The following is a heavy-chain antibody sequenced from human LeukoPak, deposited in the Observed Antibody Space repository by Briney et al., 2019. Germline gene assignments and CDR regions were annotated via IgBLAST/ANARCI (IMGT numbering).Heavy chain of an antibody. Sequence: PGGSLRLSCAASGFTFSSYSMNWVRQAPGKGLEWVSSISGSGGSTYYADSVKGRFTISRDSSKNTLYLQMNSLRAEDTAVYYCAKDRCSGGSCYSDFDYWGQGTLVTVSS. J-gene: IGHJ4*02. D-gene: IGHD2-15*01. CDR2: ISGSGGST. CDR3: AKDRCSGGSCYSDFDY. CDR1: GFTFSSYS. V-gene: IGHV3-23*01.